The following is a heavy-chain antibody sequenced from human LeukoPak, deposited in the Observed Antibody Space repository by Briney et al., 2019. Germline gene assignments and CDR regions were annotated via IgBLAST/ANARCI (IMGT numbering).Heavy chain of an antibody. CDR3: ARDGSGRIRTPFFDS. D-gene: IGHD3-10*01. CDR2: ISSSSSYI. Sequence: PGGSLRLSCAASGFTFSSYSMNWVRQAPGKGLEWVSSISSSSSYIYYADSVKGRFTTSRDNAKNSLYLQMNSLRAEDTAVYYCARDGSGRIRTPFFDSWGQGTLVTVSS. V-gene: IGHV3-21*01. CDR1: GFTFSSYS. J-gene: IGHJ4*02.